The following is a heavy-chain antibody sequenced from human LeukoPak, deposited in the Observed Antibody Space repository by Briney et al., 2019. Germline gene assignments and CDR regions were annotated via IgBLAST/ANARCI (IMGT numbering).Heavy chain of an antibody. CDR3: ASGDVHNFDY. Sequence: PSETLSLTCAVSGGSINNYYRSWIRQPPGKGLEWIGYIYTSGSTNYNPSLKSRVTMSVDTSKNQFSLKLSTVTAADTDVYFCASGDVHNFDYWGQGTLVTVSS. CDR1: GGSINNYY. D-gene: IGHD5-24*01. V-gene: IGHV4-4*07. CDR2: IYTSGST. J-gene: IGHJ4*02.